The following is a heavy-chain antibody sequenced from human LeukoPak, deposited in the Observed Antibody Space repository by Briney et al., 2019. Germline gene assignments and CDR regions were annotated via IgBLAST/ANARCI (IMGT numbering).Heavy chain of an antibody. CDR2: IWYDGSNK. CDR3: ARHYYDSSGYYYGYDQRHFDY. V-gene: IGHV3-33*01. CDR1: GFTFSSYG. D-gene: IGHD3-22*01. Sequence: GRSLRLSCAASGFTFSSYGMHWVRQAPGKGLEWVAVIWYDGSNKYYADSVKGRFTISRDNSKNTLYLQMNSLRAEDTAVYYCARHYYDSSGYYYGYDQRHFDYWGQGTLVTVSS. J-gene: IGHJ4*02.